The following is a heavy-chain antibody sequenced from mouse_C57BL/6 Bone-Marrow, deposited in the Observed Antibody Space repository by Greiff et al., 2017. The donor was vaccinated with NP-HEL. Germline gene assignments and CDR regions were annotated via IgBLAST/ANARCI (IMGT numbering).Heavy chain of an antibody. V-gene: IGHV1-59*01. Sequence: QVQLKQPGAELVRPGTSVKLSCKASGYTFTSYWMHWVKQRPGQGLEWIGVIDPSDSYTNYNQKFKGKATLPVDTSSSTAYMQLSSLTSEDSAVYYCARDDYAGPYAMDYWGQGTSVTVSS. D-gene: IGHD2-4*01. CDR2: IDPSDSYT. CDR1: GYTFTSYW. CDR3: ARDDYAGPYAMDY. J-gene: IGHJ4*01.